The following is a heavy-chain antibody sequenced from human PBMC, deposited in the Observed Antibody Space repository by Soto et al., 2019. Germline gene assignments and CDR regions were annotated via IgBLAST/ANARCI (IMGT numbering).Heavy chain of an antibody. CDR3: ARRRVDTAMVNLYYYYYGMDV. CDR2: IYYSGST. Sequence: SETLSLTFTVSGGSISSSSYYGGWIRQPPGKGLEWIGSIYYSGSTYYNPSLKSRVTISVDTSKNQFSLKLSSVTAADTAVYYCARRRVDTAMVNLYYYYYGMDVWGQGTTVT. D-gene: IGHD5-18*01. CDR1: GGSISSSSYY. V-gene: IGHV4-39*01. J-gene: IGHJ6*02.